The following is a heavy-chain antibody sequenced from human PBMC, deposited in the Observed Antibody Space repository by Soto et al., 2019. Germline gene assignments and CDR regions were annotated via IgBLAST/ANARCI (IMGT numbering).Heavy chain of an antibody. CDR1: GGSISSGGYY. D-gene: IGHD3-3*01. Sequence: KASETLSLTCTVSGGSISSGGYYWSWIRQHPGKGLEWIGYIYYSGSTYYNPSLKSRVTISVDTSKNQFSLKLSSVTAADTAVYYCARDRGSDDFWSGYPAAAPYYYYGMDVWGQGTTVTVSS. CDR2: IYYSGST. V-gene: IGHV4-31*03. CDR3: ARDRGSDDFWSGYPAAAPYYYYGMDV. J-gene: IGHJ6*02.